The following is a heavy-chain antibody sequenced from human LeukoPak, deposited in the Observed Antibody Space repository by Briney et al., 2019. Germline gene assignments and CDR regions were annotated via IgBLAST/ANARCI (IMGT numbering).Heavy chain of an antibody. V-gene: IGHV4-34*01. CDR2: INHSGST. Sequence: SETLSLTCAVYGGSFSGYYWSWIRQPPGKGLEWIGEINHSGSTNYNPSLKSRVTISVDTSKNQFSLKLSSVTAADTAVYYCARRKLTMVRGVPSWFDPWGQGTLVTVSS. J-gene: IGHJ5*02. CDR1: GGSFSGYY. D-gene: IGHD3-10*01. CDR3: ARRKLTMVRGVPSWFDP.